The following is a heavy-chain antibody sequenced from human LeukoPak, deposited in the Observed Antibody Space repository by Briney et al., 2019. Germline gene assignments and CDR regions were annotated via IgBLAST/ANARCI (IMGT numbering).Heavy chain of an antibody. J-gene: IGHJ4*02. CDR1: GCTFSNYA. V-gene: IGHV3-23*01. Sequence: PGGSLRLSCAASGCTFSNYAMSWVRQAPGKGLEWVSAISGSGGRTYYADSVKGRFTIYRDNSKKTLYLQMSSLRAKDTAVYYCARGYCSSSTCYSPFEYWGRGILVTVSS. CDR2: ISGSGGRT. D-gene: IGHD2-15*01. CDR3: ARGYCSSSTCYSPFEY.